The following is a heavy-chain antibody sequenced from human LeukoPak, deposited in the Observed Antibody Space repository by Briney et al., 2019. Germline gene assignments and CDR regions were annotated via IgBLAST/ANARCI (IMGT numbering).Heavy chain of an antibody. CDR3: ATAYCGGDCYPDW. CDR2: ISGSGGST. Sequence: GGSLRLSCAASGFTFSSYAMSWVRQAPGKGLEWVSAISGSGGSTYYADSVKGRFTISRDNSKNMLYLQMNSLRAEDTAVYYCATAYCGGDCYPDWWGQGTLVTVSS. D-gene: IGHD2-21*02. V-gene: IGHV3-23*01. J-gene: IGHJ4*02. CDR1: GFTFSSYA.